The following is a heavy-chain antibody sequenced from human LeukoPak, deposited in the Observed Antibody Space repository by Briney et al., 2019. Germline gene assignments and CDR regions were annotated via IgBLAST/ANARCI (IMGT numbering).Heavy chain of an antibody. CDR2: ISAYNGNT. CDR1: GYTFTSYG. CDR3: ARGYYYDSSGYSYFDY. D-gene: IGHD3-22*01. J-gene: IGHJ4*02. Sequence: GASVKVSCKASGYTFTSYGISWVRQAPGQGLEWMGWISAYNGNTNYAQKLQGRVTMTTDTSTSTAYMELRSLRSGDTAVYYCARGYYYDSSGYSYFDYWGQGTLVTVSS. V-gene: IGHV1-18*01.